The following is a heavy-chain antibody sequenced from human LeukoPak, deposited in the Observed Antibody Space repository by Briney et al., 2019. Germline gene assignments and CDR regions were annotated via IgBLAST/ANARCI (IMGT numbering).Heavy chain of an antibody. CDR2: INTNTGNP. V-gene: IGHV7-4-1*02. CDR3: AREFTRVTWTWFDP. J-gene: IGHJ5*02. D-gene: IGHD3/OR15-3a*01. Sequence: ASVKVSCKASGYSFTSYAMNWVRQAPGQGLEWMGWINTNTGNPTYAQGFTGRFVFSLDTSVSTAYLQISSLKAEDTAVYYCAREFTRVTWTWFDPWGQGTLVTVSS. CDR1: GYSFTSYA.